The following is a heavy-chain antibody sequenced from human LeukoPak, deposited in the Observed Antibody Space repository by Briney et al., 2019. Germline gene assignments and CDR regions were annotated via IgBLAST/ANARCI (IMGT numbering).Heavy chain of an antibody. Sequence: SQTLSLTCTVSGGSISSGDYYWRWIRQPPGKGLEWIGYIYYSGSTYYNPSLKSRVTISVNTSKNQFSLKLSSVTAADTAVYYCARDYGSYGLYYYYYGMDVWGQGTTVTVSS. D-gene: IGHD3-10*01. CDR1: GGSISSGDYY. J-gene: IGHJ6*02. V-gene: IGHV4-30-4*01. CDR3: ARDYGSYGLYYYYYGMDV. CDR2: IYYSGST.